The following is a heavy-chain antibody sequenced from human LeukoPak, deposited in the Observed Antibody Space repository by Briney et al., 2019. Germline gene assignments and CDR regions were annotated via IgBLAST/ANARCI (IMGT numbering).Heavy chain of an antibody. Sequence: PGGSLRLSCAASGFTFSSYSMNWVRQAPGKGLEWVSSISSSSSYIYYADSVKGRFTIPRDNAKNSLYLQMNSLRAEDTAVYYCAKEELGYFDYWGQGVLVTVSS. CDR3: AKEELGYFDY. D-gene: IGHD6-13*01. CDR2: ISSSSSYI. V-gene: IGHV3-21*04. J-gene: IGHJ4*02. CDR1: GFTFSSYS.